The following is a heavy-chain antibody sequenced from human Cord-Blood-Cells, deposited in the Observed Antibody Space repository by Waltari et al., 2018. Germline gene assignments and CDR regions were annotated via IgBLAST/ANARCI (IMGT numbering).Heavy chain of an antibody. D-gene: IGHD6-13*01. J-gene: IGHJ5*02. CDR1: GYTFTGYY. Sequence: QVQLVQSGAEVKKPGASVKVSCKASGYTFTGYYMHWVRQAPGQGLEWMGWINPNSGGTNYAQKFQGRVTMTRDTSISTAYMELSRLRSDDTAVYYCARVPRIAAAAPKYNWFDPWGQGTLVTVSS. CDR2: INPNSGGT. V-gene: IGHV1-2*02. CDR3: ARVPRIAAAAPKYNWFDP.